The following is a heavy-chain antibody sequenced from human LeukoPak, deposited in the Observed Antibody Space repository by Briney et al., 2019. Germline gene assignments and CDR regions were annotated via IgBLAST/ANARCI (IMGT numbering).Heavy chain of an antibody. V-gene: IGHV3-21*01. CDR3: ARGYYDSSGYLLAY. Sequence: GGSLRLFCAASGFTFSRYSMIGVRQAPGKGLEWVSSISSSSSYIYYADSVKGRFTISRDNAKNSLYLQMNSLRAEDTAVYYCARGYYDSSGYLLAYWGQGTLVTAS. CDR2: ISSSSSYI. CDR1: GFTFSRYS. D-gene: IGHD3-22*01. J-gene: IGHJ4*02.